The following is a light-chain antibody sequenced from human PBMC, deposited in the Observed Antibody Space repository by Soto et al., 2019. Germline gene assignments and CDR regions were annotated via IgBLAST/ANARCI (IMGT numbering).Light chain of an antibody. J-gene: IGKJ1*01. Sequence: EIVLTQSPGTLSLSPGERATLSCRASQSVRSNYLAWYQQRPVQAPRLLIYAASRRATGIPDRCSGSGSGTDVTLTISRLEPEDFAVYYCQQYGSSPRTFGQGTKVDIK. V-gene: IGKV3-20*01. CDR2: AAS. CDR1: QSVRSNY. CDR3: QQYGSSPRT.